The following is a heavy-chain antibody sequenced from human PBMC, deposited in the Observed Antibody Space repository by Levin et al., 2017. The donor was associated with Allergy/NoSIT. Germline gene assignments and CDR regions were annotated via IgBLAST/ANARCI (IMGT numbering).Heavy chain of an antibody. CDR2: IRSIRHGGTS. CDR3: TRDIAARHWFDP. Sequence: GGSLRLSCTGSGFTFGDYAMSWFRQAPGRGLEWVAFIRSIRHGGTSEYAASVKGRFIISRDDSKSIAYLQMNSLKIEDTAMYYCTRDIAARHWFDPWGQGTQVTVSS. V-gene: IGHV3-49*03. D-gene: IGHD6-6*01. CDR1: GFTFGDYA. J-gene: IGHJ5*02.